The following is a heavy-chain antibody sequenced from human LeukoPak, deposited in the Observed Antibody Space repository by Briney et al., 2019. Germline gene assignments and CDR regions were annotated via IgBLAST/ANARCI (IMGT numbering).Heavy chain of an antibody. V-gene: IGHV4-39*07. CDR3: ARDREATPWFDP. D-gene: IGHD1-26*01. J-gene: IGHJ5*02. Sequence: SETLSLTCTVSGGSISSSSYYWGWIRQPPGKGLEWIGSIYYSGSTYYNPSLKSRVTISVDTSKNQFSLKLSSVTAADTAVYYCARDREATPWFDPWGQGTLVTVSS. CDR1: GGSISSSSYY. CDR2: IYYSGST.